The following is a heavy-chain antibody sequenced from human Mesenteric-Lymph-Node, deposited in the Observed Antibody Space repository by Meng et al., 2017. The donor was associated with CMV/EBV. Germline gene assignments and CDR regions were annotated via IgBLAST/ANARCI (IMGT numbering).Heavy chain of an antibody. D-gene: IGHD3-22*01. CDR1: GFTFSSYD. CDR2: IGTAGDT. V-gene: IGHV3-13*01. Sequence: GESLKISCAASGFTFSSYDMHWVRQATGKGLEWVSAIGTAGDTYYPGSVKGRFTISRENAKNSLYLQMNSLRAGDTAVYYCARVRYYYDSRGAFDIWGQGTMVTVSS. CDR3: ARVRYYYDSRGAFDI. J-gene: IGHJ3*02.